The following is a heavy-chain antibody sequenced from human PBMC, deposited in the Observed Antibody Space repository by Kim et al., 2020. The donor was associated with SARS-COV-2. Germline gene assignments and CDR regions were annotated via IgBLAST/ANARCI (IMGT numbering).Heavy chain of an antibody. D-gene: IGHD5-12*01. V-gene: IGHV3-9*01. CDR3: AKDSGYDLSQIPYYYYGMDV. CDR1: GFTFDDYA. J-gene: IGHJ6*02. CDR2: ISWNSGSI. Sequence: GGSLRLSCAASGFTFDDYAMHWVRQAPGKGLEWVSGISWNSGSIGYADSVKGRFTISRDNAKNSLYLQMNSLRAEDTALYYCAKDSGYDLSQIPYYYYGMDVWGQGTTVTVSS.